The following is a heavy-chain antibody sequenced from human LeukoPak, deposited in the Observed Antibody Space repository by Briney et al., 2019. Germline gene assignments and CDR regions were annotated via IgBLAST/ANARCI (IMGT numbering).Heavy chain of an antibody. D-gene: IGHD5-12*01. CDR1: GFTFRSYA. Sequence: GGSLRLSCAASGFTFRSYAMTWVRQAPGKGLEWVSFISGSGGSTYYADSVKGRFTISKDKSRNTLFQQMNSLRAEDTAVYYCATVPRSGYYYFDYWGQGTLVTVSS. J-gene: IGHJ4*02. CDR3: ATVPRSGYYYFDY. CDR2: ISGSGGST. V-gene: IGHV3-23*01.